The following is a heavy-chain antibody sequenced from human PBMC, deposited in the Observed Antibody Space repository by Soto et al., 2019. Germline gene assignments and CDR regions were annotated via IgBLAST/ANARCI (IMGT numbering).Heavy chain of an antibody. D-gene: IGHD1-26*01. CDR2: MDYSGT. CDR3: ARDQPGSPVFDRAFDI. V-gene: IGHV4-59*01. Sequence: SETLSLTCTVSGASISSYYWSWVRQPPGKGLEWIGYMDYSGTKNNPSLKSRVTLSMDTSKNQFSLKLSSVTAADTAVYYCARDQPGSPVFDRAFDIWGQGTRVTVSS. CDR1: GASISSYY. J-gene: IGHJ3*02.